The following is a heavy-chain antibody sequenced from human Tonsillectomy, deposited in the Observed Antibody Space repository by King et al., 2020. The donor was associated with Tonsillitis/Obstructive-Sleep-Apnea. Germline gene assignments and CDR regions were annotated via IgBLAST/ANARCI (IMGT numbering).Heavy chain of an antibody. CDR1: GGTFSDYA. J-gene: IGHJ4*02. Sequence: VQLVESGAEVKKPGSSVTVSCKASGGTFSDYAISWVRQAPGQGLEWMGRIIPILGIANYAQKFQGRVTITADKSTSTAYMELSSLRSEDTAVYYCTRDRGFGDLLGIYCFDYWGQGTPVTVSS. CDR3: TRDRGFGDLLGIYCFDY. CDR2: IIPILGIA. V-gene: IGHV1-69*09. D-gene: IGHD3-10*01.